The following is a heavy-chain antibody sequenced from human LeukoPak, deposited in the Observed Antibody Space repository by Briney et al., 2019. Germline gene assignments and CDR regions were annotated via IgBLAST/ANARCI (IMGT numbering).Heavy chain of an antibody. CDR1: GYSFTSYW. D-gene: IGHD1-20*01. V-gene: IGHV5-51*01. CDR2: IYPGDSDT. J-gene: IGHJ6*03. Sequence: GESLKISCKGSGYSFTSYWIGWVRQMPGKGLEWMGIIYPGDSDTRYSPSFQGQVTISADKSISTAYLQWSSLKASDTAMYYCARRRQITGRVDRYYYMDVWGKGTTVTVSS. CDR3: ARRRQITGRVDRYYYMDV.